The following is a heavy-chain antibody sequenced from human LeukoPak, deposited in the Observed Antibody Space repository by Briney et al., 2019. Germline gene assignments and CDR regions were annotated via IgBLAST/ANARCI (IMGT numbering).Heavy chain of an antibody. D-gene: IGHD3-16*01. CDR1: GGSISSSSYY. V-gene: IGHV4-39*01. J-gene: IGHJ3*01. Sequence: SETLSLTCTVSGGSISSSSYYWGWIRQPPGKGLEWIGSIYYSGSTYYNPSLKSRVTISVDTSKNQFPLKLSSVTAADTAVYYCARAVMGELFLWGQGTMVTVSS. CDR2: IYYSGST. CDR3: ARAVMGELFL.